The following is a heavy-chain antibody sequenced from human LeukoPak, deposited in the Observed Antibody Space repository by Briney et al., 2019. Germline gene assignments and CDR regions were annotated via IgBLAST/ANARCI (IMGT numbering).Heavy chain of an antibody. V-gene: IGHV3-23*01. CDR2: ISGSAGST. D-gene: IGHD1-14*01. CDR1: GFTFSSYA. CDR3: AKAGGGEPDY. Sequence: GGSLRLSCAASGFTFSSYAMSWVRQAPGKGLEWVSTISGSAGSTYYAASVKGRFTISRDNSKNTLYLQMNSLRAEDTAVHYRAKAGGGEPDYWGQGTLVTVSS. J-gene: IGHJ4*02.